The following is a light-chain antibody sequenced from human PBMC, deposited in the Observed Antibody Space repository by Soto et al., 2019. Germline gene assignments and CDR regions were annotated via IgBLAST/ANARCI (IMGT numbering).Light chain of an antibody. CDR2: DAS. CDR1: QSVSTF. J-gene: IGKJ5*01. CDR3: QQYGSSIT. V-gene: IGKV3-11*01. Sequence: EVVLTQSPATLSLSPVERAALSCRASQSVSTFLAWYQQKPGQAPRLLIYDASNRATGIPARFSGSGSGTDFTLNISRLETEDFAVYYCQQYGSSITFGQGTRLEIK.